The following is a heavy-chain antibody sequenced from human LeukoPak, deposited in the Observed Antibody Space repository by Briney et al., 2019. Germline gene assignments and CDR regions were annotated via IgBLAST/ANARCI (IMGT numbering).Heavy chain of an antibody. V-gene: IGHV1-8*01. CDR1: GYTFTSYD. Sequence: EASVKVSCKASGYTFTSYDINWVRQATGQGLEWMGWMNPNSGNTGYAQKFQGRVTMTRNTSIGTAYMELSSLRSEDTAVYYCARAAPYGSGSYVYYYGMDVWGQGTTVTVSS. CDR2: MNPNSGNT. CDR3: ARAAPYGSGSYVYYYGMDV. J-gene: IGHJ6*02. D-gene: IGHD3-10*01.